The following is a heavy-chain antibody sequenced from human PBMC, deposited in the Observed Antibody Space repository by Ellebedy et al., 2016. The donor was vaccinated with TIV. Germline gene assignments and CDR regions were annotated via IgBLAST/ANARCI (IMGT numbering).Heavy chain of an antibody. CDR3: AKPADPNPGYSASWATYFDY. D-gene: IGHD6-13*01. V-gene: IGHV3-30*18. Sequence: GESLKISCAASGFRFSSYGMHWVRQAPGKGLEWVAVISSDGSDKYYADSVKGRFTISRDNSKNTLYLQMNSLRAEDTAVYYCAKPADPNPGYSASWATYFDYWGQGTLVTVSS. CDR1: GFRFSSYG. J-gene: IGHJ4*02. CDR2: ISSDGSDK.